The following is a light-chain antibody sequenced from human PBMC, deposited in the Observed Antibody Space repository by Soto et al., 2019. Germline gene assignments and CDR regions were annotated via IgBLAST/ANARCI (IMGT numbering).Light chain of an antibody. Sequence: DVVMTHSPSTLSASVGDRVTITCRAGQPISSCLAWYQQKTGKAPKLLIYMASTLKRGVPSRFSGSGSGTEFTLTISSLQPDDFATYYCQHYNSYSEAFGQGNKVDI. CDR1: QPISSC. J-gene: IGKJ1*01. CDR2: MAS. CDR3: QHYNSYSEA. V-gene: IGKV1-5*03.